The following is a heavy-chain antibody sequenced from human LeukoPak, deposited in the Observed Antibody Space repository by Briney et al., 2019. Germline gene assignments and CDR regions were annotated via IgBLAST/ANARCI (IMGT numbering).Heavy chain of an antibody. V-gene: IGHV4-4*07. J-gene: IGHJ5*02. CDR2: LQPSGAT. CDR3: ARDSTGTAFDP. Sequence: SETLSLTCIVSGASISSYYWSWIRHPAGKELEWIGRLQPSGATNYNPSLESRVTMSVDTSKNQFSSSLTSVTAADTAVYYCARDSTGTAFDPWGQGTLVTVSS. D-gene: IGHD1-14*01. CDR1: GASISSYY.